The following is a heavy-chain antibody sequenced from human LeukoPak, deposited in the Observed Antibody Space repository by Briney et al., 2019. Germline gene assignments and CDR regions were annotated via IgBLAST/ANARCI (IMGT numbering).Heavy chain of an antibody. CDR2: IYYSGST. J-gene: IGHJ3*02. Sequence: SQTLSLTCTVSGGSISSGDYYWSWIRQPPGKGLEWIGYIYYSGSTYYNPSLKSRVTISVDTSKNQFSLKLSSVTAADTAVYYCARVLPRTLTTFDIWGQGTMVTVSS. CDR3: ARVLPRTLTTFDI. D-gene: IGHD3-9*01. V-gene: IGHV4-30-4*08. CDR1: GGSISSGDYY.